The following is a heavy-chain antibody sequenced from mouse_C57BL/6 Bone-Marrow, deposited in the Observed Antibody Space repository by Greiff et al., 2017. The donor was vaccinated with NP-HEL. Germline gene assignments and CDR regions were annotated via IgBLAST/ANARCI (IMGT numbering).Heavy chain of an antibody. CDR3: ARKLPMDY. Sequence: VQLQESGPELVKPGASVKISCKASGYAFSSSWMNWVKQRPGKGLEWIGRIYPGDGDTNYNGKFKGKATLTADKSSSTAYMQLSSLTSEDSAVYFCARKLPMDYWGQGTSVTVSS. CDR1: GYAFSSSW. J-gene: IGHJ4*01. CDR2: IYPGDGDT. V-gene: IGHV1-82*01.